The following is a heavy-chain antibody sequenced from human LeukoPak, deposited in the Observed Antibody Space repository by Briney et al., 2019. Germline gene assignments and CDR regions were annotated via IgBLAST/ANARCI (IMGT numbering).Heavy chain of an antibody. V-gene: IGHV3-30-3*01. D-gene: IGHD6-13*01. CDR3: ARGSEYSSSWYGFFPYGMGV. J-gene: IGHJ6*02. Sequence: GGSLRLSCAASGFTFSSYAMRWVRQAPGKGLEWVAVISYDGSNKYYADSVKGRFTISRDNSKNTLYLQMNSLRAEDTAVYYCARGSEYSSSWYGFFPYGMGVWGQGTTVTVSS. CDR1: GFTFSSYA. CDR2: ISYDGSNK.